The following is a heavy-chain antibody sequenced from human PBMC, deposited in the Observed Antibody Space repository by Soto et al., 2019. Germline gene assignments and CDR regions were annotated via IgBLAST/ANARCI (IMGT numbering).Heavy chain of an antibody. Sequence: GASVKVSFKASGYTFTKNDVSWLRQATGQGLEWMGWMNPGSGDTGYAQKFQGRVTMTRDISIATAYMELNSLTSEDTAIYYCARMESFGSLNWFDPWGQGTLVTVSS. D-gene: IGHD5-18*01. CDR2: MNPGSGDT. J-gene: IGHJ5*02. CDR1: GYTFTKND. CDR3: ARMESFGSLNWFDP. V-gene: IGHV1-8*01.